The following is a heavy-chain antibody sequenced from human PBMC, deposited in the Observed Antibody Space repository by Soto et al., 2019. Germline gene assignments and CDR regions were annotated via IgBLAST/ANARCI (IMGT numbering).Heavy chain of an antibody. Sequence: QVQLVESGGGVVQPGRSLRLSCAASGFTFSSYAMHWVRQAPGKGLEWVAVISYDGSNTYYADSVKGRFTISRDNSKNTLYLQMNSLRAEDTAVYYCARVPSSSGRAHFDYWGQGTLVTVSS. V-gene: IGHV3-30-3*01. D-gene: IGHD2-15*01. CDR1: GFTFSSYA. CDR3: ARVPSSSGRAHFDY. CDR2: ISYDGSNT. J-gene: IGHJ4*02.